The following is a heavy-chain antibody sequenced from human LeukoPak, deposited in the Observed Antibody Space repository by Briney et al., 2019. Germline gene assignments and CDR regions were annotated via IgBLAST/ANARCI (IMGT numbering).Heavy chain of an antibody. D-gene: IGHD6-19*01. V-gene: IGHV3-7*01. CDR3: ASEQWLRY. Sequence: GGSPRLSCAASGFTFSSYWMNWVRQAPGKGLEWVAKIKQDGSEKNYVDSVKGRFTISRDNAKNSLYLQMNSLRAEDTAVYYCASEQWLRYWGQGTLVTVSS. CDR1: GFTFSSYW. CDR2: IKQDGSEK. J-gene: IGHJ4*02.